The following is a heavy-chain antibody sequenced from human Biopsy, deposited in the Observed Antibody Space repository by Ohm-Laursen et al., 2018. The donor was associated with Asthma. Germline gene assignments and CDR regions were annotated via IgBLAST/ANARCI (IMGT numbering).Heavy chain of an antibody. V-gene: IGHV3-30*18. CDR3: AKAERYFDWYWFDP. Sequence: RSLRLSCTASGFTFSSYGMHWVRQAPGKGLEWVAVISYDGSNKYYADSVKGRFTISRDNSKNTLYLQMNSLRAEDTAVYYCAKAERYFDWYWFDPWGQGTTVTVSS. J-gene: IGHJ5*02. D-gene: IGHD3-9*01. CDR1: GFTFSSYG. CDR2: ISYDGSNK.